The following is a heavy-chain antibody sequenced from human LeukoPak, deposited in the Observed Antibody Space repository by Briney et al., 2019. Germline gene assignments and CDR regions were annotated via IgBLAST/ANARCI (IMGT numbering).Heavy chain of an antibody. CDR3: ARDGYQLPFDY. D-gene: IGHD2-2*01. CDR2: IIPILGIA. V-gene: IGHV1-69*04. J-gene: IGHJ4*02. Sequence: GASVKVSCKASGGTFSSYAISWVRQAPGQGLEWMGRIIPILGIANYAQKFQGRVTITRDTSASTAYMELSSLRSEDTAVYYCARDGYQLPFDYWGQGTLVTVSS. CDR1: GGTFSSYA.